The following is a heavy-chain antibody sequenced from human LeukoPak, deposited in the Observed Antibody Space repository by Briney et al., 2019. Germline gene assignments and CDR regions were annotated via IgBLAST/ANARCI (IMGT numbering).Heavy chain of an antibody. Sequence: GGSLRLSCAASGFTFSGSAMHWVPQASGKGLEWVGRIRSKANSYATAYAASVKGRFTISRDDSKNTAYLQMNSLKTEDTAVYYCTRLPPNSGWFEMDDFDIWGQGPMVTVSS. CDR2: IRSKANSYAT. D-gene: IGHD6-19*01. J-gene: IGHJ3*02. CDR3: TRLPPNSGWFEMDDFDI. CDR1: GFTFSGSA. V-gene: IGHV3-73*01.